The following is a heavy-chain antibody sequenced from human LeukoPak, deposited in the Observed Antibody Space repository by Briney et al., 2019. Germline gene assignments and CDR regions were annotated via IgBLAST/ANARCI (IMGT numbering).Heavy chain of an antibody. D-gene: IGHD1-26*01. CDR3: ARGHYSGTNPLHWFDP. CDR1: GGSISSYY. V-gene: IGHV4-59*01. J-gene: IGHJ5*02. Sequence: SETLSLTCTVSGGSISSYYWSWIRQPPGKGLEWIGYIYYSGSTNYNPSLKSRVTISVDTSKNHFSLKLRSVTAADTAVYYCARGHYSGTNPLHWFDPWGQGTLVTVSS. CDR2: IYYSGST.